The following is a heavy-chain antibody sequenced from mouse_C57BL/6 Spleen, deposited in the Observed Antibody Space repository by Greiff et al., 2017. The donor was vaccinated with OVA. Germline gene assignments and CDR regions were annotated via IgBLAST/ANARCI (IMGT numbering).Heavy chain of an antibody. J-gene: IGHJ1*03. CDR3: ARMGYYDWYFDV. D-gene: IGHD1-1*02. CDR2: INPNYGTT. V-gene: IGHV1-39*01. CDR1: GYSFTDYN. Sequence: EVQLQESGPELVKPGASVKISCKASGYSFTDYNMNWVKQSNGKGLEWIGVINPNYGTTCYNQKFKGKATLTVDQTSSTAYMQRNSLTSEDSAVYYCARMGYYDWYFDVWGTGTTVTVSS.